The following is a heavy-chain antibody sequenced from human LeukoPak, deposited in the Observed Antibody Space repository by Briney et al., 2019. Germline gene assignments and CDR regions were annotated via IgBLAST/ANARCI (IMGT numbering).Heavy chain of an antibody. D-gene: IGHD7-27*01. J-gene: IGHJ3*02. V-gene: IGHV4-34*01. CDR1: VGSFNGYY. CDR2: VNHSGRA. Sequence: SETLSLTCADYVGSFNGYYWSWIRQPPGKGLEWIGEVNHSGRANCNPSLKSRATITADTSKNQFSLKVTSVTAADTATYYCARHLTGERAFDIWGQGTLVTVSS. CDR3: ARHLTGERAFDI.